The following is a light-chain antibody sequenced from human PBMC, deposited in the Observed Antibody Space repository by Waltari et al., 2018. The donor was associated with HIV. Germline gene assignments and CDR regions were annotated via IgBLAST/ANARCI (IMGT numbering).Light chain of an antibody. V-gene: IGKV1-33*01. CDR1: HYIDNY. J-gene: IGKJ2*03. CDR3: QQYENLPYS. Sequence: DIQMTQSPSSLSASVGDRVTITCQASHYIDNYLSWYQQKPGKAPKLLIYDASKLETGVSSRFSGSGYGTEFSFTISSLQPEDIATYYCQQYENLPYSFGQGTNLEI. CDR2: DAS.